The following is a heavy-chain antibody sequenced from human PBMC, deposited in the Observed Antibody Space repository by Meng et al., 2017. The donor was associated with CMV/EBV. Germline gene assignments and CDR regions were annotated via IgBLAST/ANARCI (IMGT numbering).Heavy chain of an antibody. V-gene: IGHV3-15*01. D-gene: IGHD3-3*01. Sequence: GESLKISCAASGFTFSNAWMSWVRQAPGKGLEWVGRIKSKTDGGTTDYAAPVKGRFTISRDDSKNTLYLQMNSLKTEDTAVYYCTTDPLSSGYYLDVWGQGTTVTVSS. CDR1: GFTFSNAW. CDR2: IKSKTDGGTT. J-gene: IGHJ6*02. CDR3: TTDPLSSGYYLDV.